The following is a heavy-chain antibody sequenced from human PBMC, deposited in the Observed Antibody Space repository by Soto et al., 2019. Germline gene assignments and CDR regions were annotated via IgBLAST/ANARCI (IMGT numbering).Heavy chain of an antibody. CDR1: GFTFSNAG. CDR3: TTPGSGYLSYGMDV. CDR2: IKSKTDGGTT. J-gene: IGHJ6*02. Sequence: GGSLRLSCAASGFTFSNAGMSWVRQAPGKGLEWVGRIKSKTDGGTTDYAAPVKGRFTISRDDSKNTLYLQMNSLKTEDTAVYYCTTPGSGYLSYGMDVWGQGTPVTVSS. V-gene: IGHV3-15*01. D-gene: IGHD3-3*01.